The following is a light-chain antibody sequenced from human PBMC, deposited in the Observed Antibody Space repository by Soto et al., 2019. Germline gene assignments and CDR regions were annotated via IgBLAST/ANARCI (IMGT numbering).Light chain of an antibody. V-gene: IGKV3-20*01. Sequence: EIVLTQSPDTLSLSPGERATLSCRASQSVSSSFLAWYHQKPGQAPRLLIYRASSSATGIPDRFTASGSGTDFTLTISKLEPEDFAVYYCQQYESSPLTFGGRTKVDIK. J-gene: IGKJ4*01. CDR3: QQYESSPLT. CDR2: RAS. CDR1: QSVSSSF.